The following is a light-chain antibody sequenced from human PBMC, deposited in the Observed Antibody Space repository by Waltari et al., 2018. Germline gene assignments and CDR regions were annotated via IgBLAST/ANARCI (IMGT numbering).Light chain of an antibody. J-gene: IGLJ2*01. CDR2: DKN. CDR3: HSRDASGSGGA. CDR1: SLKSYY. V-gene: IGLV3-19*01. Sequence: TQDPAVSVAMGQTVRITCPGDSLKSYYASRYQQRPGQVPILVMYDKNSRPSGVPDRFSGSSSDDTASLTSTGAQAEDEAYYYCHSRDASGSGGAFGGGTKLTVL.